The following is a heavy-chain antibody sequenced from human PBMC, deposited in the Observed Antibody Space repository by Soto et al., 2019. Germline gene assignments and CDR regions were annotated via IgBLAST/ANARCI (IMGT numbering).Heavy chain of an antibody. CDR3: ARGSVTTIFGGGPDYYYYYGMDV. D-gene: IGHD3-3*01. V-gene: IGHV1-69*01. Sequence: QVQLVQSGAEVKKPGSSVKVSCKASGGTFSSYAISWVRQAPGQGLEWMGGIIPIFGTANYAQKFQGRVTITADESTSTAYMELSSLRSEDTAVYYCARGSVTTIFGGGPDYYYYYGMDVWGQGTTVTVSS. CDR2: IIPIFGTA. CDR1: GGTFSSYA. J-gene: IGHJ6*02.